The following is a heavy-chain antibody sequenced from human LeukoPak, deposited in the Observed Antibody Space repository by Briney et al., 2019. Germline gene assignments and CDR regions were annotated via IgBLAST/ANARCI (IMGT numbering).Heavy chain of an antibody. V-gene: IGHV4-59*08. J-gene: IGHJ4*02. CDR3: ARYTGYSYGFVGHYFDY. Sequence: PSETLSLTCIVSGGSISSFYWSWIRQPPGKGLEWIGYVYYRGSTNYNPSLKSRVTISVDTSKNQFSLKLSSVTAADTAVYYCARYTGYSYGFVGHYFDYWGQGTLVTVSS. CDR1: GGSISSFY. D-gene: IGHD5-18*01. CDR2: VYYRGST.